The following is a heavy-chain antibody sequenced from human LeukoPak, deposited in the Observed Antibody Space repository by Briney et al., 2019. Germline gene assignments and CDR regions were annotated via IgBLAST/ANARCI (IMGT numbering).Heavy chain of an antibody. V-gene: IGHV5-51*01. CDR2: IYPGDSDT. CDR3: ASRQTHNYDILTGPFDY. D-gene: IGHD3-9*01. CDR1: GYSFTSYW. Sequence: GESLKISCKGSGYSFTSYWIGWVRQMPGKGLEWMGIIYPGDSDTRYSPSFQGQVTISADKSISTAYLQWSSLKASDTAMYYCASRQTHNYDILTGPFDYWGQGTLVTVSS. J-gene: IGHJ4*02.